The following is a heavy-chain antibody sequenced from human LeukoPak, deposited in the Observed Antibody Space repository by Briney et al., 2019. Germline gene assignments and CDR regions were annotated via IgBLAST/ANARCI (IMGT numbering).Heavy chain of an antibody. Sequence: GGSLRLSCAASGFTFSSYAMHWVRQAPGKGLEWVAVISYDGSNKYYADSVKGRFTISRDNSKSTLYLQMNSLRAEDTVVYYCAREEGSAYYFDYWGQGTLVTVSS. CDR1: GFTFSSYA. V-gene: IGHV3-30*04. J-gene: IGHJ4*02. D-gene: IGHD2-15*01. CDR3: AREEGSAYYFDY. CDR2: ISYDGSNK.